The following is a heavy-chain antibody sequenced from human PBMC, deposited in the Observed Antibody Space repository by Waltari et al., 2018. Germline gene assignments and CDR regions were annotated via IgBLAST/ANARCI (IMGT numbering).Heavy chain of an antibody. V-gene: IGHV3-30*03. Sequence: QVHVVESGGGVVQPGGSLSLSCAASGFPLGNYGLHWVRQAPGKGLEWVAVIQYDGSIKNYADSVKGRFTISRENSKNTLYLEMKSLRAEDTAVYYCAREYSRICFHALDGWGQGTAVTVSS. D-gene: IGHD6-13*01. CDR1: GFPLGNYG. CDR2: IQYDGSIK. J-gene: IGHJ6*02. CDR3: AREYSRICFHALDG.